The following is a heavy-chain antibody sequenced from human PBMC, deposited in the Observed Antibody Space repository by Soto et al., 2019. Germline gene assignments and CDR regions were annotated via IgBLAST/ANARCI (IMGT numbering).Heavy chain of an antibody. J-gene: IGHJ5*02. CDR1: RRSVTPYH. CDR2: TSYTGNN. D-gene: IGHD1-26*01. Sequence: SETLSFRCLVSRRSVTPYHLTWIRQFPGKGMEWIAYTSYTGNNEYNPSLKSRVTISKDTVKNQLSLKLTCMTAADTAVYYWARDVPDGFTHYFEPGRQGTLVTVSS. V-gene: IGHV4-59*02. CDR3: ARDVPDGFTHYFEP.